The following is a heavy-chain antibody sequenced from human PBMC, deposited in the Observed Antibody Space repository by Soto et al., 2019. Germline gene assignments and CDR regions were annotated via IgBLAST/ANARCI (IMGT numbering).Heavy chain of an antibody. D-gene: IGHD3-22*01. CDR2: INHSGST. Sequence: SETLSLTCAVYGGSFSGYYWSWIRQPPGKGLEWIGEINHSGSTNYNPSLKSRVTISVDTSKNQFSLKLSSVTAADTAVYYCARDPYYYDSSGYLYGMDVWGQGTTVTVSS. CDR3: ARDPYYYDSSGYLYGMDV. V-gene: IGHV4-34*01. J-gene: IGHJ6*02. CDR1: GGSFSGYY.